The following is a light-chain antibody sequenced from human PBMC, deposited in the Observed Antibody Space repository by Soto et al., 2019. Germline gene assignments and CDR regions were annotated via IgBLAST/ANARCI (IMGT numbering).Light chain of an antibody. CDR3: SSYTSISTYV. CDR2: DVR. V-gene: IGLV2-14*01. Sequence: QSVLTQPASVSGCPGQSITISCTGTSSDVGGYNFVSWYQQHPGKAPKLMIYDVRNRPSGVSNRFSGSKSVNTASLTISGLQAEDEADYYCSSYTSISTYVFGTGTKLTVL. CDR1: SSDVGGYNF. J-gene: IGLJ1*01.